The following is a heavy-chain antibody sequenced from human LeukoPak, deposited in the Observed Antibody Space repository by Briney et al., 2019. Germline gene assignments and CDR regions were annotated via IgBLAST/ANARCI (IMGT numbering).Heavy chain of an antibody. D-gene: IGHD4-17*01. Sequence: SETLSLTCTVSGGPISSYYWSWIRQPPGKGLEWIGYVYYSGSTNYNPSLKSRVTISVDTSKNQFSLKLSSVTAADTAVYYCAFGDYYYYYGMDVWGQGTTVTVSS. CDR3: AFGDYYYYYGMDV. V-gene: IGHV4-59*01. J-gene: IGHJ6*02. CDR2: VYYSGST. CDR1: GGPISSYY.